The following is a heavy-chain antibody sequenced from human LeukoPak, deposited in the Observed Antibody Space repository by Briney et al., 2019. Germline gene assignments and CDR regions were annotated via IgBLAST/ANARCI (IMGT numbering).Heavy chain of an antibody. CDR3: AKSLDYYYYYGMDV. V-gene: IGHV3-23*01. CDR2: ISGSGGST. Sequence: GGPLRLSCAASGFTFSSYAMSWVRQAPGKGLEWVSAISGSGGSTYYADSVKGRFTISRDNSKNTLYLQMNSLRAEDTAVYYCAKSLDYYYYYGMDVWGQGTTVTVSS. CDR1: GFTFSSYA. J-gene: IGHJ6*02.